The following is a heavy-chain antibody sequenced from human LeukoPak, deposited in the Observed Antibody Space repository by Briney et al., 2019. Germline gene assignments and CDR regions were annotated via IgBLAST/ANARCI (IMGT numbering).Heavy chain of an antibody. V-gene: IGHV3-48*03. CDR2: ISSSGSTI. D-gene: IGHD6-19*01. Sequence: GGSLRLSCAASGFTFSSYEMNWVRQAPGKGLEWVSYISSSGSTIYYADSVKGRLTISRDNAKNSLYLQMNSLRAEDTAVYYCARGGQWLVRTLDYWGQGTLVTVSS. CDR1: GFTFSSYE. J-gene: IGHJ4*02. CDR3: ARGGQWLVRTLDY.